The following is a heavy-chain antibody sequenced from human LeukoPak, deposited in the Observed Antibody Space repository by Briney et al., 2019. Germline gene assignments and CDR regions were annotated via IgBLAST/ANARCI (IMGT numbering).Heavy chain of an antibody. CDR2: INPNSGGT. J-gene: IGHJ4*02. CDR3: SRVEGIAAAGLDY. D-gene: IGHD6-13*01. Sequence: GATVKLSCTASGYTFSGYYMHWVRQAPGQGLEWMGWINPNSGGTNYAQMFQGRVTMTRDTSISTAYMELSRLRSDETAGYYCSRVEGIAAAGLDYWGQGTLVTVSS. V-gene: IGHV1-2*02. CDR1: GYTFSGYY.